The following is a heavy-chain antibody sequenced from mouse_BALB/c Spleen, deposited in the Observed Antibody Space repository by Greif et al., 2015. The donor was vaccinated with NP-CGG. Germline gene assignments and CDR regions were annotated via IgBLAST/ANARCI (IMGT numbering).Heavy chain of an antibody. V-gene: IGHV1-80*01. Sequence: QVQLQQSGAELVRPGSSVKISCKASGYAFSSYWMNWVKQRPGQGLEWIGQIYPGDGDTNYNGKFKGKATLTADKSSSTAYMQLSSLTSEDSAVYFCARYDYDYYAMDYWGQGTSVTASS. CDR1: GYAFSSYW. CDR2: IYPGDGDT. D-gene: IGHD2-4*01. CDR3: ARYDYDYYAMDY. J-gene: IGHJ4*01.